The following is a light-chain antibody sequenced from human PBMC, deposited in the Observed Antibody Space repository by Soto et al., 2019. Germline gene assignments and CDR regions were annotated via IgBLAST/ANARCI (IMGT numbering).Light chain of an antibody. Sequence: EIVLTQSPGTLSLSPGERATLSCRASQSVSSSYLAWYQQKPGQAPRLLIYGASSRATGIPDRFSGSRSGTDFTLTISRLAPEDFVVYYCQQYGSSPTFGQGTKVEIK. CDR2: GAS. CDR3: QQYGSSPT. J-gene: IGKJ1*01. CDR1: QSVSSSY. V-gene: IGKV3-20*01.